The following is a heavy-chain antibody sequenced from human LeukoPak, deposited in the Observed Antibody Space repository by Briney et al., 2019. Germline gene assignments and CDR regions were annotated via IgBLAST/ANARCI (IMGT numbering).Heavy chain of an antibody. Sequence: GGSLRLSCAASGFTFSSYGMHWVRQAPGKGLEWVAVIWYDGSNKYYADSVKGRFTISRDNSKNTLYLQMNSLRAEDTAVYYCARDGDSSDHAFDIWGQGTMVTVSS. D-gene: IGHD3-22*01. J-gene: IGHJ3*02. CDR3: ARDGDSSDHAFDI. CDR2: IWYDGSNK. V-gene: IGHV3-33*01. CDR1: GFTFSSYG.